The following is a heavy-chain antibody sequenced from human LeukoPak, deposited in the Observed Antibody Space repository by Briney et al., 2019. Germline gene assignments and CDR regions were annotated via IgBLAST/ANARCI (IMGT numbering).Heavy chain of an antibody. Sequence: ASVRVSCKVSGYTLTELSMHWVRQAPGKGLEWMGGFDPEGGETIYAQKFQGRVTMTEDTSTDTAYMELSSLRSEDTAVYYCATEQWLSSYYFDYWGQGTLVTVSS. D-gene: IGHD3-22*01. CDR2: FDPEGGET. J-gene: IGHJ4*02. CDR1: GYTLTELS. V-gene: IGHV1-24*01. CDR3: ATEQWLSSYYFDY.